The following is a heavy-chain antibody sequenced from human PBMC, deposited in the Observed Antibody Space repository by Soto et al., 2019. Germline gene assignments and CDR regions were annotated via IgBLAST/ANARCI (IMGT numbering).Heavy chain of an antibody. CDR3: ARDKYSYGAFDY. V-gene: IGHV4-34*01. CDR1: GGSFSGYY. CDR2: INHSGST. J-gene: IGHJ4*02. Sequence: SETLSLTCAVYGGSFSGYYWNWIRQPPGKGLEWIGEINHSGSTNYNPSLKSRVTISVDTSKNQFSLKLSSVTAADTAVYYCARDKYSYGAFDYWGQGTLVTVSS. D-gene: IGHD5-18*01.